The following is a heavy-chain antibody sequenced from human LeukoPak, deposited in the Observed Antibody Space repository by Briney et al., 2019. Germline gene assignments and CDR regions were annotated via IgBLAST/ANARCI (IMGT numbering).Heavy chain of an antibody. J-gene: IGHJ4*02. V-gene: IGHV3-30-3*01. Sequence: GGSLRLSCAASGFTFRNYVIHWVRQAPGKGLEWVAVTSSDLNVKLYADSAKGRFTISRDNSRSTLYLQMNSLRPEDTAIYYCAREGYYGSGSPLSLYFDYWGQGTLVTVSS. CDR2: TSSDLNVK. CDR3: AREGYYGSGSPLSLYFDY. CDR1: GFTFRNYV. D-gene: IGHD3-10*01.